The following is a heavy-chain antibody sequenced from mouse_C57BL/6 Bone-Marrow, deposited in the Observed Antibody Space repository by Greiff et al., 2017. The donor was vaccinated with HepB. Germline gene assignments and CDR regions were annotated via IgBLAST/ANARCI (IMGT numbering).Heavy chain of an antibody. Sequence: LVESGAELVRPGASVTLSCKASGYTFTDYEMHWVKQTPVHGLEWIGAIDPETGGTAYNQKFKGKAILTAEKSSSTAYMELRSLPSEDSAVYYCTRGHYDYLDSWGQGTTLTVSS. V-gene: IGHV1-15*01. CDR2: IDPETGGT. CDR3: TRGHYDYLDS. J-gene: IGHJ2*01. CDR1: GYTFTDYE. D-gene: IGHD2-4*01.